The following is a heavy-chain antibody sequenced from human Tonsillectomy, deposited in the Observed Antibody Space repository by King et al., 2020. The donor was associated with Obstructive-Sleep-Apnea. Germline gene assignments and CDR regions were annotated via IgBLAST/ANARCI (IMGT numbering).Heavy chain of an antibody. CDR3: AKAPFSSSGSWDYFDY. Sequence: QLVQSGGGLVQPGRSLRLSCAASGFTFDDYAMHWVRQAPGKGLDWGSGINWNSDSIGYAYSVKGRFTISRDNAKNSLYLQMNSLRPEDTALYYCAKAPFSSSGSWDYFDYWGQGTLVTVSS. V-gene: IGHV3-9*01. CDR1: GFTFDDYA. J-gene: IGHJ4*02. CDR2: INWNSDSI. D-gene: IGHD3-22*01.